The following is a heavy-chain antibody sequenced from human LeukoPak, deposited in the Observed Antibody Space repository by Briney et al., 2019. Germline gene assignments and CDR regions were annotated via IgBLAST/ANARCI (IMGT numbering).Heavy chain of an antibody. J-gene: IGHJ4*02. CDR3: ARGQKYRNGYTVTELGSGYFDD. Sequence: PSETLSLTCTVSGGSISSYYWSWIRQPAGKGLEWIGRIYTSGSTNYNPSLKSRVTISVDTSKNQFSLTLSSVTAADTAVYYCARGQKYRNGYTVTELGSGYFDDWGQGTLVTVSS. D-gene: IGHD5-18*01. CDR2: IYTSGST. CDR1: GGSISSYY. V-gene: IGHV4-4*07.